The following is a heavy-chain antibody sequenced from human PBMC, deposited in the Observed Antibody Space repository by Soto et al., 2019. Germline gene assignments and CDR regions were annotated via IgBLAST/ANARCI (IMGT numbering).Heavy chain of an antibody. J-gene: IGHJ4*02. CDR2: INPNSGGT. CDR3: ARGDAAMVIVGATTFDY. Sequence: ASVKVSCKASGYTFTGYYMHWVRQAPGQGLEWMGWINPNSGGTNYAQKFQGWVTMTRDTSISTAYMELSRLSSDDTAVDYCARGDAAMVIVGATTFDYWGQGTLVTVSS. CDR1: GYTFTGYY. D-gene: IGHD1-26*01. V-gene: IGHV1-2*04.